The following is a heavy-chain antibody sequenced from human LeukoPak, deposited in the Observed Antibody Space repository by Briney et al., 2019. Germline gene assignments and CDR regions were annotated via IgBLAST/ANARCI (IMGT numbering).Heavy chain of an antibody. CDR2: INHSGST. J-gene: IGHJ5*02. D-gene: IGHD6-13*01. V-gene: IGHV4-34*01. CDR3: ARGTNGYSSSWYGKNNWFDP. CDR1: GGSFSGYY. Sequence: SETLSLTCAVYGGSFSGYYWSWIHQPPGKGLEWIGEINHSGSTNYNPSLKSRVTISVDTSKNQFSLKLSSVTAADTAVYYCARGTNGYSSSWYGKNNWFDPWGQGTLVTVSS.